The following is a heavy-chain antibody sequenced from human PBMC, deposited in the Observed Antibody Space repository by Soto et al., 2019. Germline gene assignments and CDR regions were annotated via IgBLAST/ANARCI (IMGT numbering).Heavy chain of an antibody. D-gene: IGHD2-2*01. V-gene: IGHV3-64D*06. Sequence: GESLRLSCSASGFTFSSYAMHWVRQAPGKGLEYVSAISSHGGSTYYADSVKGRFTISRDNSKNTLYLQMSSLRAEDTAVYYCVKVGCSSTSCIPVDYWGQGTLVTVSS. J-gene: IGHJ4*02. CDR2: ISSHGGST. CDR1: GFTFSSYA. CDR3: VKVGCSSTSCIPVDY.